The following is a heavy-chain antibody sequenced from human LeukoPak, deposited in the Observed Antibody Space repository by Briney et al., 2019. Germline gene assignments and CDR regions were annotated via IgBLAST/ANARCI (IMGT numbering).Heavy chain of an antibody. CDR1: GYSVTSYW. J-gene: IGHJ4*02. CDR3: ARPRHDYGYFDY. D-gene: IGHD4-17*01. CDR2: IDPGDSDT. Sequence: GESLKISCKGSGYSVTSYWIGCVRQMPGKGLEWIGIIDPGDSDTRYSPSFQGQVTISADKYISTAYLQWSSLKASDTAMYYCARPRHDYGYFDYWGQGTLVTVSS. V-gene: IGHV5-51*01.